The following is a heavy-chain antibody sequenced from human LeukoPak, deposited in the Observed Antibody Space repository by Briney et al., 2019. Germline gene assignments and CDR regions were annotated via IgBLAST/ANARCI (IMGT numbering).Heavy chain of an antibody. V-gene: IGHV5-51*01. CDR3: ARQGSSASAVDY. CDR2: IYPGDSDT. CDR1: GYSFATYW. J-gene: IGHJ4*02. Sequence: GESLKISCKGSGYSFATYWIAWVRQMPGKGLEWKGIIYPGDSDTRYSPSFQGQVTISADKSISTAYLQWSSLKASDTAMYYCARQGSSASAVDYWGQGTLVTVSS. D-gene: IGHD6-13*01.